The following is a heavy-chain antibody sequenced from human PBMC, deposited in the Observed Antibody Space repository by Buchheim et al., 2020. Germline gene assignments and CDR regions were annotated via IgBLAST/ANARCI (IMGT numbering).Heavy chain of an antibody. D-gene: IGHD2-15*01. CDR3: ARDGGRKLLPLHSTGWFDP. Sequence: QVQLQESGPGLVKPSQTLSLTCTVSGGSISSGGYYWSWIRQHPGKGLEWIGYSYYSGSTYYNPSLKSRVTISVDTSKNRIFLKLSSVTAADTAVYYCARDGGRKLLPLHSTGWFDPWGQGTL. CDR2: SYYSGST. CDR1: GGSISSGGYY. V-gene: IGHV4-31*03. J-gene: IGHJ5*02.